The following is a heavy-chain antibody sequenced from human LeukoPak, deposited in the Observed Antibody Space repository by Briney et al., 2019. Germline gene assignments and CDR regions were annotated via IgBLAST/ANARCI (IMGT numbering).Heavy chain of an antibody. CDR1: GYTFTNYG. J-gene: IGHJ3*02. CDR2: ISGYNGNT. V-gene: IGHV1-18*01. D-gene: IGHD3-22*01. Sequence: ASVKVSRKTSGYTFTNYGISWVRQAPGQGLEWMGWISGYNGNTNYAQKIQGRVTMTTDTSTNTAYMELRSLRSDDTAVYYCARAGLNYDSSGYAFDIWGQGTMVTVSS. CDR3: ARAGLNYDSSGYAFDI.